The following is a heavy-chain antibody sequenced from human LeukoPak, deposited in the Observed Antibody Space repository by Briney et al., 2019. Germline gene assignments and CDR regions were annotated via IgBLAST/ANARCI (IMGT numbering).Heavy chain of an antibody. V-gene: IGHV1-69*04. CDR1: GGTFSSYA. J-gene: IGHJ5*02. CDR2: IIPIFGIA. D-gene: IGHD2-2*01. Sequence: ASVKVSCKASGGTFSSYAISWVRQAPGQGLEWMGRIIPIFGIANYAQKSQGRVTITADKSTSTADMELSSLRSEDTAVYYCAAGVDVLVPDGGWFDPWGQGTLVTVSS. CDR3: AAGVDVLVPDGGWFDP.